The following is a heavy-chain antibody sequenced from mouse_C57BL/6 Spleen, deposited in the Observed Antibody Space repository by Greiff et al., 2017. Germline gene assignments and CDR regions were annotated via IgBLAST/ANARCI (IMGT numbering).Heavy chain of an antibody. CDR2: IDPNSGGT. Sequence: QVQLQQPGAELVKPGASVKLSCKASGYTFTSYWMHWVKQRPGRGPEWIGRIDPNSGGTKYNEKFKSKATLTVDKPSSTAYMQLSSLTSEDSAVYYCASPITTVVDPLAYWGQGTLVTVSA. D-gene: IGHD1-1*01. V-gene: IGHV1-72*01. J-gene: IGHJ3*01. CDR3: ASPITTVVDPLAY. CDR1: GYTFTSYW.